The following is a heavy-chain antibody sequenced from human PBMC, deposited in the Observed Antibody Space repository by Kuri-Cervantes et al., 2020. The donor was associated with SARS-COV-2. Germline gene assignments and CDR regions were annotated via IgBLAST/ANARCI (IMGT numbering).Heavy chain of an antibody. J-gene: IGHJ4*02. CDR3: ARDLRLGKSLDY. D-gene: IGHD7-27*01. CDR2: ISGGST. CDR1: GFTVSSNE. Sequence: GGSLRLSCAASGFTVSSNEMSWVRQAPGKGLEWVSSISGGSTYYADSRKGRFTISRDNSKNTLHLQMNSLRAEDTAVYYCARDLRLGKSLDYWGQGTLVTVSS. V-gene: IGHV3-38-3*01.